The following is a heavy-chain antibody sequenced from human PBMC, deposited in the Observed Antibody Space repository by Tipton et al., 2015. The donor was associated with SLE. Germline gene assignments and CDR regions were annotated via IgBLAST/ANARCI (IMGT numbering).Heavy chain of an antibody. Sequence: TLSLTCTVSGGSISSSSYYWGWIRQPPGKGLEWIGCIYYSGSTYYNPSLKSRVTISVDTSKNQFSLKLNSVTAADTAVYYCARVGITGTTWDWYFDLWGRGTLVTVSS. D-gene: IGHD1-7*01. J-gene: IGHJ2*01. CDR3: ARVGITGTTWDWYFDL. CDR2: IYYSGST. CDR1: GGSISSSSYY. V-gene: IGHV4-39*07.